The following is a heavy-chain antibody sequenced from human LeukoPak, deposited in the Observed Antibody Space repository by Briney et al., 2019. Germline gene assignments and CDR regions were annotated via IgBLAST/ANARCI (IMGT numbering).Heavy chain of an antibody. Sequence: SETLSLTCTVSGGSISSSSYYWGWIRQPPGKGLERIGSIYYSGSTYYNPSLKSRVTISVDTSKNQFSLKLSSVTAADTAVYYCARYFGTTGTPNYWGQGTLVTVSS. D-gene: IGHD1-1*01. CDR1: GGSISSSSYY. CDR3: ARYFGTTGTPNY. J-gene: IGHJ4*02. V-gene: IGHV4-39*01. CDR2: IYYSGST.